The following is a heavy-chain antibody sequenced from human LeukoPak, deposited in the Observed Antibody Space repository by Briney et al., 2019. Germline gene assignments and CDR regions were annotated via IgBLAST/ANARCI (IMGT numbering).Heavy chain of an antibody. D-gene: IGHD4-17*01. V-gene: IGHV3-11*03. J-gene: IGHJ4*02. CDR3: ARARRCGLNDDYGACFDY. Sequence: GGSLRLSCAAFGFTFSDYYMSWIRQAPGKGPEWVSYISKSGSDTNFADSVKGRFTISRDSSTNTLYLQMNSLRADDTAVYYCARARRCGLNDDYGACFDYWGQGTLVTVSS. CDR1: GFTFSDYY. CDR2: ISKSGSDT.